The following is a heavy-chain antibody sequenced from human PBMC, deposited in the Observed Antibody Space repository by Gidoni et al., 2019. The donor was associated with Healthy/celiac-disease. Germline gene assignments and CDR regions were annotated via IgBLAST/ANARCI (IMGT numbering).Heavy chain of an antibody. CDR2: ISPGDADT. CDR1: GYSFTSYW. V-gene: IGHV5-51*03. D-gene: IGHD2-15*01. CDR3: ASFPAGYGSGGSCYSADYFQH. J-gene: IGHJ1*01. Sequence: EVQRVQSGAAVKKPGEALKITCKGSGYSFTSYWSGSGRQLPGKGLEWMGIISPGDADTRYRPSFHGQVTISADKSISTAYLQWSRLKASDTAMYYCASFPAGYGSGGSCYSADYFQHWGQGTLVTVSS.